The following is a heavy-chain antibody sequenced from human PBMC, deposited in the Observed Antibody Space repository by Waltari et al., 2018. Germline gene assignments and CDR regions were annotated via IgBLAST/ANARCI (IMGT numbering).Heavy chain of an antibody. CDR1: GFSLNNGRMG. CDR2: IFSNDEK. D-gene: IGHD3-3*01. Sequence: QVTLKESGPVMVKPTETLTLTCAVSGFSLNNGRMGGSWIRQSPGKALEWLANIFSNDEKSYSTSLKSRLTISKDTSKSQVVLSMTNVDPVDTATYYCARIRFDIWSASPHMDVWGKGTTVTISS. V-gene: IGHV2-26*01. CDR3: ARIRFDIWSASPHMDV. J-gene: IGHJ6*03.